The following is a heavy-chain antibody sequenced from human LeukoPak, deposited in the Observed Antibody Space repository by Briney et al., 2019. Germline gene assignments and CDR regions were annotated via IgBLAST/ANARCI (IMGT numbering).Heavy chain of an antibody. D-gene: IGHD5-12*01. Sequence: SETLSLTCTLSGGSISTYYWSWIRQPPGKGLEWIGYIYHSGNTNYNPSLKSRVTISVDTSKNQFSLKLSSVTAADTAVYYCARGGGYASAIGYWGQGALVTVSS. CDR1: GGSISTYY. CDR3: ARGGGYASAIGY. V-gene: IGHV4-59*01. CDR2: IYHSGNT. J-gene: IGHJ4*02.